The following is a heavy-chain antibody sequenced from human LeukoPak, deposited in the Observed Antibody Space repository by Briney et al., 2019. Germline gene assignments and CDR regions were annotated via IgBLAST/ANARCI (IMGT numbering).Heavy chain of an antibody. J-gene: IGHJ4*02. CDR2: ISYSGYT. CDR3: ARGGNYLARASFDY. V-gene: IGHV4-59*11. Sequence: SETLSLTCTVSAGSIGSHYWNWIRQPPGKGLEWIGYISYSGYTNYHPSLTGRVTISVDTSKNHFPLNLNSVTAADTAIYYCARGGNYLARASFDYWGPGTQVTVSS. CDR1: AGSIGSHY. D-gene: IGHD3-10*01.